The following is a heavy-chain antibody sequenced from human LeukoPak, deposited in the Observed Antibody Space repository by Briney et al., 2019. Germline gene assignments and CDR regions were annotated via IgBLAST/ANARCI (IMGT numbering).Heavy chain of an antibody. D-gene: IGHD2-8*01. CDR3: ARDNVPCTHGVCSDLFDY. CDR1: GYTFTSYG. Sequence: ASVKVSCKASGYTFTSYGISWVRQAPGQGLEWMGWISAYNGNTNYAQKLQGRVTMTTDTSTSTAYMELRSLRSDDTAVYYCARDNVPCTHGVCSDLFDYWGQGTLVTVSS. V-gene: IGHV1-18*01. J-gene: IGHJ4*02. CDR2: ISAYNGNT.